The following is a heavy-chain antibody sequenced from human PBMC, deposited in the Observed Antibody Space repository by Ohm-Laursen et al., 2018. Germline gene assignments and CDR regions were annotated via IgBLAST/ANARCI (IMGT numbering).Heavy chain of an antibody. CDR3: ARDRYDFWSGAFDN. CDR1: GFTVSSNY. Sequence: SLRLSCAASGFTVSSNYMSWVRQAPGTGKGLEWVSVIYSGGTTYYADSVKGRFTISRDNSKNTLYLQMNSLRAEDTAVYYCARDRYDFWSGAFDNWGQGTLVTVSS. D-gene: IGHD3/OR15-3a*01. V-gene: IGHV3-66*01. J-gene: IGHJ4*02. CDR2: IYSGGTT.